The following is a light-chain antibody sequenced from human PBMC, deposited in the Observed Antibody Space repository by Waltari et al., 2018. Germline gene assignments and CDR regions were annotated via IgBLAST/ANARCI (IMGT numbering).Light chain of an antibody. V-gene: IGKV1-33*01. CDR1: RDIDTY. J-gene: IGKJ4*01. CDR3: QQCSTLPFT. Sequence: VQMTQPPSPLSASVGDRTTTTCQATRDIDTYLNGYQHKPWKAPKLLIYDADTLQRGVASRFSGSGSGTHFAFTINNLQPDDFATYYGQQCSTLPFTFGGGT. CDR2: DAD.